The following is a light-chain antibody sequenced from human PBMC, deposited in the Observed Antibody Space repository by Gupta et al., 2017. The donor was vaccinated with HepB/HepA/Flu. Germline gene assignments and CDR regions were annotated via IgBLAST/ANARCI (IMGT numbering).Light chain of an antibody. V-gene: IGKV3-15*01. CDR3: QQASTWVT. CDR2: DAS. CDR1: QSISNK. J-gene: IGKJ4*01. Sequence: EIVMTQSPATLSVSPGERATLSCRTTQSISNKLAWYQQRPGQVPRLLIYDASTRANGVPHRFNGSGSGTDFTLTIDYLRSDDFAVYFLQQASTWVTFGEGTKVEV.